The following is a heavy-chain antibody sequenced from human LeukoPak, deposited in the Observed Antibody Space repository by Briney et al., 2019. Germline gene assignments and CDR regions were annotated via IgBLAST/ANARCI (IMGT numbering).Heavy chain of an antibody. CDR2: VNHGGST. V-gene: IGHV4-34*01. J-gene: IGHJ4*02. D-gene: IGHD2-2*01. Sequence: SETLSLTCAVYGGSFGSHYWNWIRQPPGKGLEWIGEVNHGGSTNYNPSLESRVTISLDTSTNQFSLNLSSVTAADTAVYYCARGDGWYQLLRXXGQXTXVTXXS. CDR3: ARGDGWYQLLRX. CDR1: GGSFGSHY.